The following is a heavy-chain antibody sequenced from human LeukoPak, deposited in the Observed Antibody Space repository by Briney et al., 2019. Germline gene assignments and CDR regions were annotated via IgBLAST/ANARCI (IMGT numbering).Heavy chain of an antibody. CDR3: ARKRACDY. V-gene: IGHV4-38-2*02. J-gene: IGHJ4*02. CDR1: GYSISSGYY. Sequence: SETLSLTCTVSGYSISSGYYWGWIRQPPGKGLEWIGSIYHSGRTFYNPSLKSRVTISVDTSKNQFSLKLSSVTAADTAVYYCARKRACDYWGQGTLVTVSS. CDR2: IYHSGRT.